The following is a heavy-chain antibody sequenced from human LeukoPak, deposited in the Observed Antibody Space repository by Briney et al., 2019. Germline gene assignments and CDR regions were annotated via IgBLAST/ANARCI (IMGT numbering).Heavy chain of an antibody. CDR1: GYTFTGYY. CDR2: INPNSGGT. CDR3: ASHLGIAYYYYGMDV. J-gene: IGHJ6*02. V-gene: IGHV1-2*02. D-gene: IGHD2-21*01. Sequence: ASVTVSCKASGYTFTGYYMHWVRQAPGQGLEWMGWINPNSGGTNYAQKFQGRVTMTRDTSISTAYMELSRLRSDDTAVYYCASHLGIAYYYYGMDVWGQGTTVTVSS.